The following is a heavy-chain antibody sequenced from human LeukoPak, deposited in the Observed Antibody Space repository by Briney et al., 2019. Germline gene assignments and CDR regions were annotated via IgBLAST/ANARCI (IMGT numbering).Heavy chain of an antibody. V-gene: IGHV3-30-3*01. Sequence: PGGSLRLSRAASGFTFSSYAMHWVRQAPGKGLEWVAVISYDGSNKYYADSVKGRFTISRDNSKNTLYLQMNSLRAEDTAVYYCATGRDGYNLDYWGQGTLVTVSS. D-gene: IGHD5-24*01. CDR3: ATGRDGYNLDY. CDR2: ISYDGSNK. J-gene: IGHJ4*02. CDR1: GFTFSSYA.